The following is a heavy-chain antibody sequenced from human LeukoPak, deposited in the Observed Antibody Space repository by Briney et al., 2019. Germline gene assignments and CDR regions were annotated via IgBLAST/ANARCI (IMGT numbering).Heavy chain of an antibody. V-gene: IGHV4-4*07. D-gene: IGHD1-7*01. Sequence: SETLSLTCIVSGGSISSYYWSWIRQPAGKGLEWIGRIYTSGSTNYNPSLKSRVTMSVDTSKNQFSLKLSSVTAADTAVYYCARDKGLELEYYFDYWGQGTLVTVSS. CDR3: ARDKGLELEYYFDY. CDR2: IYTSGST. J-gene: IGHJ4*02. CDR1: GGSISSYY.